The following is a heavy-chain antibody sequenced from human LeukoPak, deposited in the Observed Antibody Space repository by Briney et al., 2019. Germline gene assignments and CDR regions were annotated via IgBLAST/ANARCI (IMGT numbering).Heavy chain of an antibody. CDR3: AKDNRGGNSPDLYYYYYMDV. CDR1: GFTFSSYG. J-gene: IGHJ6*03. CDR2: IRYDGSNK. Sequence: PGGSLRLSCAASGFTFSSYGMHWVRQAPGKGLEWVASIRYDGSNKYYADSVKGRFTISRDNSKNTLYLQMNSLRAEDTAVYYCAKDNRGGNSPDLYYYYYMDVWGKGTTVTISS. V-gene: IGHV3-30*02. D-gene: IGHD4-23*01.